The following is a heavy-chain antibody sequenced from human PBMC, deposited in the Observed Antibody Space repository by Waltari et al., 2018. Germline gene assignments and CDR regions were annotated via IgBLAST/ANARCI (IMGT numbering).Heavy chain of an antibody. D-gene: IGHD1-7*01. CDR1: GFTFSSYA. CDR3: AKDHGITGTTREAFDI. Sequence: EVQLLESGGGLVQPGGSLRLSCAASGFTFSSYAMSWVRQAPGKGLEWVSVTSSGGTSTYFADSVRGRFSVSRDNSKNTLYLQMNSLRAEDTAVYYCAKDHGITGTTREAFDIWGQGTMVTVSS. J-gene: IGHJ3*02. V-gene: IGHV3-23*03. CDR2: TSSGGTST.